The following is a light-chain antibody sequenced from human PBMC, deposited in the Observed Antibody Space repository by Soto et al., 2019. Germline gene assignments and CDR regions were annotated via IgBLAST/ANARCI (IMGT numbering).Light chain of an antibody. J-gene: IGKJ1*01. CDR2: AAS. Sequence: AIQMTQSPSSLSASVGDRVTITCRASQGITNDLGWYQQKPGKAPKLMIYAASSLKSGVPSRFSGSGSGTDFTLTISSLQPDNFAVYYCLQDYSYPLTFGQGTKVEIK. V-gene: IGKV1-6*01. CDR3: LQDYSYPLT. CDR1: QGITND.